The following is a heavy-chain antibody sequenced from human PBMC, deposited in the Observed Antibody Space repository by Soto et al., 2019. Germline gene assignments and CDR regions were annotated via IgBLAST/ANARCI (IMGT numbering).Heavy chain of an antibody. CDR2: IYYSGST. Sequence: PSETLSLTCTVSGGSISSGDYYWSWIRQPPGKGLEWIGYIYYSGSTNYNPSLKSRVTISLDTSKKQFSLKLSSVTAPDTAVYYCARGRGYYGLFDYWGQGTLVTVSS. CDR1: GGSISSGDYY. D-gene: IGHD3-22*01. V-gene: IGHV4-61*08. J-gene: IGHJ4*02. CDR3: ARGRGYYGLFDY.